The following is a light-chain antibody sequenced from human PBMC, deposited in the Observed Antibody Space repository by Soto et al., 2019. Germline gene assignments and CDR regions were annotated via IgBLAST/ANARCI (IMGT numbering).Light chain of an antibody. V-gene: IGKV3-20*01. CDR1: QSVSSGY. CDR3: QQYGGSPRT. CDR2: DAS. Sequence: EIVLTHSPGTLSLSPGERGTLSCRASQSVSSGYLAWYQQKPGQAPRLLIYDASSRATGIPDRFSGSGSGTDFTLTISRLEPEDFAVYYCQQYGGSPRTFGQGTKVDI. J-gene: IGKJ1*01.